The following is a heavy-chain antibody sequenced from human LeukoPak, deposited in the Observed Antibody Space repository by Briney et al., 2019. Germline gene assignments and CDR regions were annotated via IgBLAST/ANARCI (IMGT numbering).Heavy chain of an antibody. CDR1: GGSISSSSYY. D-gene: IGHD1-26*01. V-gene: IGHV4-39*07. J-gene: IGHJ4*02. Sequence: PSETLSLTCTVSGGSISSSSYYWGWIRQPPGKGLEWIGSIYYSGSTYYNPSLKSRVTISVDTSKNQFSLKLSSVTAADTAVYYCTREEGGSYGLPDYWGQGTLVTVSS. CDR2: IYYSGST. CDR3: TREEGGSYGLPDY.